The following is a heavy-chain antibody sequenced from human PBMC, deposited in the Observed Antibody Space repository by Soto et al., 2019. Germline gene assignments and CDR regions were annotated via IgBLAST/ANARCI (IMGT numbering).Heavy chain of an antibody. CDR1: GFTFSSYA. J-gene: IGHJ4*02. CDR2: ISSNGGST. V-gene: IGHV3-64D*06. CDR3: VAPLIAAAGTGFDY. Sequence: SVGSLRLSCSASGFTFSSYAMHWVRQAPGKGLEYVSAISSNGGSTYYADSVKGRFTISRDNSKNTLYLQMSSLRAEDTAVYYCVAPLIAAAGTGFDYWGQGTLVTVSS. D-gene: IGHD6-13*01.